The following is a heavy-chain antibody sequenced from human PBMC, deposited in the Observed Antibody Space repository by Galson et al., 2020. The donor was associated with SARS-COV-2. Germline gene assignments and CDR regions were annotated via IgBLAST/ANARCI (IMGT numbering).Heavy chain of an antibody. CDR1: GFTFSSYE. CDR2: ISGSGTNI. Sequence: GGSLSLSCAGSGFTFSSYEMNWVRQAPGKGLEWVSYISGSGTNIYYADSVKGRFTISRDNAMNSLYLQMTSLRAEDTAVYYCASPYLAAASFFGAFDIWGLGTMVTVSS. J-gene: IGHJ3*02. CDR3: ASPYLAAASFFGAFDI. D-gene: IGHD2-15*01. V-gene: IGHV3-48*03.